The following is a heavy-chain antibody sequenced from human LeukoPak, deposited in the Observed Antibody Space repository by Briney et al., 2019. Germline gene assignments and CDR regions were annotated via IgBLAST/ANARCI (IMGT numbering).Heavy chain of an antibody. Sequence: GGSLRLSCAASGFTFSSYWMGWVRQAPGKGLEWLANINQDGSEKFYVDSVKGRFTISRDNAENSLYLQMNSLRAEDTVVYYCAGYCGGDCYGMDVWGQGTTVTVSS. CDR1: GFTFSSYW. V-gene: IGHV3-7*01. CDR3: AGYCGGDCYGMDV. J-gene: IGHJ6*02. CDR2: INQDGSEK. D-gene: IGHD2-21*01.